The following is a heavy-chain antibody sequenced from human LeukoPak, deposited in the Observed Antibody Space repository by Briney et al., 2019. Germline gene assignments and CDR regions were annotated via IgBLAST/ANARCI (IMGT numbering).Heavy chain of an antibody. CDR1: GFTFDDYG. V-gene: IGHV3-20*01. Sequence: SGGSLRLSCAASGFTFDDYGMSWVRQAPGKGLEWVSGINWNGGSTGYADSVKGRFTISRDNAKNSLYLQMNSLRAEDTALYHCARAQYGSGSEEEGAFDIWGQGTMVTVSS. J-gene: IGHJ3*02. CDR2: INWNGGST. CDR3: ARAQYGSGSEEEGAFDI. D-gene: IGHD3-10*01.